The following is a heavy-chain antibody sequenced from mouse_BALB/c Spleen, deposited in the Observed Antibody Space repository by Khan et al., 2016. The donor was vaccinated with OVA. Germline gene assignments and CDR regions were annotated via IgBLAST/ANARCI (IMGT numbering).Heavy chain of an antibody. D-gene: IGHD1-1*02. CDR2: ISSGGSYT. CDR3: TRRAYYYNSEGCAY. CDR1: GFTFSTYG. J-gene: IGHJ3*01. Sequence: EVQGVESGGDLVKPGGSLNLSCAASGFTFSTYGMPWVRQNPEERLEWVATISSGGSYTYYVDSVKGRFTISRDNAKNTLEMQMSSLKSEDTAMFYCTRRAYYYNSEGCAYWGQGTLVTVSA. V-gene: IGHV5-6*01.